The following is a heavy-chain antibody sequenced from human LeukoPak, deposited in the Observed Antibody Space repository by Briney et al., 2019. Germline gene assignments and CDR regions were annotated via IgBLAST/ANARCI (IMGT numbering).Heavy chain of an antibody. J-gene: IGHJ6*03. Sequence: GASVKVSCKASGYTFTSYDINWVRQATGQGLEWMGWMNPNSGNTGYAQKFQVRVTITRNTSISTAYMELSSLRSEDTAVYYCARRGTAMGFDYYYYYYMDVWGKGTTVTVSS. D-gene: IGHD5-18*01. CDR3: ARRGTAMGFDYYYYYYMDV. V-gene: IGHV1-8*03. CDR1: GYTFTSYD. CDR2: MNPNSGNT.